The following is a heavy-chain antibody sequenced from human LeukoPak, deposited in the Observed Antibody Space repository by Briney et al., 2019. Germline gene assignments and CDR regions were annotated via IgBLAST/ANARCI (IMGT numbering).Heavy chain of an antibody. CDR3: QSRFLEWLLDY. J-gene: IGHJ4*02. CDR2: IYYSGST. V-gene: IGHV4-30-4*01. CDR1: GGSISSGDYY. D-gene: IGHD3-3*01. Sequence: PSETLSLTCTVSGGSISSGDYYWSWIRQPPGKGLEWIGYIYYSGSTYYHPSLKSRVTISVDTSKNQFSLKLSSVTAADTAIYYCQSRFLEWLLDYWGQGTLVTVSS.